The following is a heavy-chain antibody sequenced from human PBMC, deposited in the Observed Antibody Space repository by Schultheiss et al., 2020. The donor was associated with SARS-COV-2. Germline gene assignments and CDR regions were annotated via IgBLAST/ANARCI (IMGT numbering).Heavy chain of an antibody. Sequence: SETLSLTCTVSGGSVSSGSYYWSWIRQPPGKGLEWIGYIYYSGSTNYNPSLKSRVTISVDTSKNQFSLKLSSVTAADTAVYYCARGVYPDYWGQGTLVTVSS. CDR3: ARGVYPDY. J-gene: IGHJ4*02. CDR1: GGSVSSGSYY. CDR2: IYYSGST. V-gene: IGHV4-61*01. D-gene: IGHD6-13*01.